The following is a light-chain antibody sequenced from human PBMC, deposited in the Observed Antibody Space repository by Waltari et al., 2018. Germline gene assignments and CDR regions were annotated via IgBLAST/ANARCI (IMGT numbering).Light chain of an antibody. CDR3: SSYTRTTTLYV. CDR2: EVT. Sequence: QSALTQPASVSGSPGQSITISCTGTSSDVGSSNYVSCYQQPPCKAPKLLIFEVTDLPSGFSNRFSGSKSGNTASLTISGLQAEDEADYYCSSYTRTTTLYVFGTGTKVTVL. V-gene: IGLV2-14*03. J-gene: IGLJ1*01. CDR1: SSDVGSSNY.